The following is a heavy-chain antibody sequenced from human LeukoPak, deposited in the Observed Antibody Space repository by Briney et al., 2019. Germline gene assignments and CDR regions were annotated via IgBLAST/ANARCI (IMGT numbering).Heavy chain of an antibody. J-gene: IGHJ4*02. V-gene: IGHV1-2*04. Sequence: ASVKVSCKASGYTFTGYYMHWVRQAPGQGLEWMGWINPNSGGTNYAQKFQGWVTMTRDTSISTAYMELSSLRSEDTAVYYCARGDNYYDSSGYYYEPHYFDYWGQGTLVTVSS. D-gene: IGHD3-22*01. CDR1: GYTFTGYY. CDR3: ARGDNYYDSSGYYYEPHYFDY. CDR2: INPNSGGT.